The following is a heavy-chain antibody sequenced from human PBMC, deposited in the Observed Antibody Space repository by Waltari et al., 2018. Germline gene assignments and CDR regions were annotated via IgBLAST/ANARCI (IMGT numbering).Heavy chain of an antibody. J-gene: IGHJ3*02. D-gene: IGHD3-22*01. Sequence: QLQLQESGPGLVKPSETLSLTCTVSGGSISSRRYYWGWIRQPPGKGLEWIGSIYYSGSTYYNPSLKSRVTISVDTSKNQFSLKLSSVTAADTAVYYCARDLLRYYDSSGYHPDAFDIWGQGTMVTVSS. CDR1: GGSISSRRYY. CDR3: ARDLLRYYDSSGYHPDAFDI. CDR2: IYYSGST. V-gene: IGHV4-39*07.